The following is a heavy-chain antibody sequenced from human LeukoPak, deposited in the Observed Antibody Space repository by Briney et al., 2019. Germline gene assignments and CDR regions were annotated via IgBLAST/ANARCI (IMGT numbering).Heavy chain of an antibody. D-gene: IGHD4-17*01. CDR3: AREDPTTVTIID. CDR1: GFTFSSNY. V-gene: IGHV3-66*02. CDR2: IYSGGST. Sequence: GGSLRLSCAASGFTFSSNYMSWVRQAPGKGLEWVSVIYSGGSTYYADSVKGRFTISRDNSKNTLYLQMNSLRAEDTAVYYCAREDPTTVTIIDWGQGTLVTVSS. J-gene: IGHJ4*02.